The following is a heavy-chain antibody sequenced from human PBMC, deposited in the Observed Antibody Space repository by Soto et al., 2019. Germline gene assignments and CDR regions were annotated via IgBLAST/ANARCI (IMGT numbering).Heavy chain of an antibody. CDR1: GDSVSSNSAA. CDR3: ARLHLKYYYDSSGYNDAFDI. D-gene: IGHD3-22*01. V-gene: IGHV6-1*01. J-gene: IGHJ3*02. CDR2: TYYRSKWYY. Sequence: SQTLSLTCAISGDSVSSNSAAWNWIRQSPSRGLEWLGRTYYRSKWYYDYAVSVKNRITINPDTSKNQLSLHLNSVIPEDTAVYYCARLHLKYYYDSSGYNDAFDIWGQGTMVTVSS.